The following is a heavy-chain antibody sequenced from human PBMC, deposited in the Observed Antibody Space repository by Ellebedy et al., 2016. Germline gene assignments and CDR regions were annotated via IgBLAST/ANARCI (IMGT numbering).Heavy chain of an antibody. J-gene: IGHJ6*02. V-gene: IGHV1-46*01. CDR2: INPSGGST. Sequence: ASVKVSXKASGYTFTSYYMHWVRQAPGQGLEWMGIINPSGGSTSYAQKFQGRVTMTRDTSTSTVYMELSSLRSEDTAVYYCARGPPATVTTLYYYYGMDVWGQGTTVTVSS. D-gene: IGHD4-17*01. CDR1: GYTFTSYY. CDR3: ARGPPATVTTLYYYYGMDV.